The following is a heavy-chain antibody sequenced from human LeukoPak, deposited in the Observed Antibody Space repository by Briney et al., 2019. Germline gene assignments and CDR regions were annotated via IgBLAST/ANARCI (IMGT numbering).Heavy chain of an antibody. CDR3: ARDSVRGVHWYGMDV. CDR2: IYYSGST. CDR1: GGPISSYY. Sequence: SETLSLTCTVSGGPISSYYWSWIRQPPGKGLEWIGYIYYSGSTNYNPSLKSRVTISVDTSKNQFSLKLSSVTAADTAVYYCARDSVRGVHWYGMDVWGQGTTVTVSS. V-gene: IGHV4-59*01. D-gene: IGHD3-10*02. J-gene: IGHJ6*02.